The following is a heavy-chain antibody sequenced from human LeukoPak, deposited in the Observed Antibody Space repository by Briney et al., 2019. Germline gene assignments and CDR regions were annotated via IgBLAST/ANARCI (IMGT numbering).Heavy chain of an antibody. CDR1: GFTFSSYG. CDR2: IRYDGSNK. J-gene: IGHJ4*02. CDR3: AKVPRYSSSIPLDY. Sequence: GGSLRLSCAASGFTFSSYGMHWVRQAPGKGLEWVAFIRYDGSNKYYADSVKGRFTISRDNSKNTLYLQMNSLRAEDTAVYYCAKVPRYSSSIPLDYWGQGTLVTVSS. D-gene: IGHD6-6*01. V-gene: IGHV3-30*02.